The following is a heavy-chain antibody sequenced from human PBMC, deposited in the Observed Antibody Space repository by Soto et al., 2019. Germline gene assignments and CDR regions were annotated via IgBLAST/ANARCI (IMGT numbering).Heavy chain of an antibody. J-gene: IGHJ4*02. CDR3: ARGFSAGKGSPPDY. D-gene: IGHD3-10*01. CDR2: LNGSGGST. CDR1: GFILSEYA. Sequence: PGGSLRLSCTASGFILSEYAMNWVRHTPGAGLEWVSGLNGSGGSTSSADSVKGRFAISRDNSKNTLYLQMNSLRDGDTAVYYCARGFSAGKGSPPDYWGQGTLVTVSS. V-gene: IGHV3-23*01.